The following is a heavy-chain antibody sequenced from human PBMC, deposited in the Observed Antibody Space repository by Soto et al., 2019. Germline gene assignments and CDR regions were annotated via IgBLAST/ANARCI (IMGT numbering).Heavy chain of an antibody. J-gene: IGHJ4*02. CDR2: ISYDGNYK. Sequence: SCTTSGFTFSIYGMHWVRQAPSKGLEWVAIISYDGNYKHHADSVKGRFTISRDNSKNTLYLQMNSLRTEDTAIYYCAKLRDFVVLPAGILDYWGPGTLVTVSS. D-gene: IGHD2-8*01. V-gene: IGHV3-30*18. CDR3: AKLRDFVVLPAGILDY. CDR1: GFTFSIYG.